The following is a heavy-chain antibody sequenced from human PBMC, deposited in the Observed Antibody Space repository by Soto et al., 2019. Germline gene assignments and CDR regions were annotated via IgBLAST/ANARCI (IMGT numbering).Heavy chain of an antibody. D-gene: IGHD6-13*01. J-gene: IGHJ3*02. V-gene: IGHV4-39*01. CDR1: GGSISSSSYY. Sequence: SETLSLTCTVSGGSISSSSYYWGWIRQPPGKGLEWIGSIYYSGSTYYNPSLKSRVTISVDTSKNQFSLKLSSVTAADTAVYYCARHGGYSSSWYAFDIWGQGTMVTVSS. CDR3: ARHGGYSSSWYAFDI. CDR2: IYYSGST.